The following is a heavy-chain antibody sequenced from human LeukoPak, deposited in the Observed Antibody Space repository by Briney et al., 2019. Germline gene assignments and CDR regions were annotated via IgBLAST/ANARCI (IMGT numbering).Heavy chain of an antibody. J-gene: IGHJ4*02. CDR2: ISWNSGSI. D-gene: IGHD1-26*01. CDR3: ARDFNSGSLFDY. CDR1: GFTFDDYA. V-gene: IGHV3-9*01. Sequence: GGSLRLSCAASGFTFDDYAMHWVRQAPGKGLEWVSGISWNSGSIGYADSVKGRFTISRDNAKNSLYLQMNSLRAEDTAVYYCARDFNSGSLFDYWGQGTLVTVSS.